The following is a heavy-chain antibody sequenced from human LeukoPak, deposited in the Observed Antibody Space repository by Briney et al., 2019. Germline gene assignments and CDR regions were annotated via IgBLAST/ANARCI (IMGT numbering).Heavy chain of an antibody. Sequence: ASVKVSCKASGGTFSSYAISWVRQAPGQGLEWMGRIIPILGIANYAQKLQGRVTMTTDTSTSTAYMELRSLRSDDTAVYYCARIFGRDSSGYYYWGQGTLVTVSS. CDR2: IIPILGIA. CDR3: ARIFGRDSSGYYY. J-gene: IGHJ4*02. CDR1: GGTFSSYA. V-gene: IGHV1-69*04. D-gene: IGHD3-22*01.